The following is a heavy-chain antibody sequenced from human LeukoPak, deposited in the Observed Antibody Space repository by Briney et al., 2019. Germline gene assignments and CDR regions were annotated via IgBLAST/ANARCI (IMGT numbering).Heavy chain of an antibody. CDR1: GFTFDDYA. CDR2: ISWNSGSI. CDR3: AKDITKQWLGYYFDY. V-gene: IGHV3-9*01. D-gene: IGHD6-19*01. Sequence: GGSLRLSCAASGFTFDDYAMHWVRQAPGKGLEWVSGISWNSGSIGYADSVKGRFTISRDNAKNSLYLQMNSLRAEDTALYYCAKDITKQWLGYYFDYWGQGTLVTVYS. J-gene: IGHJ4*02.